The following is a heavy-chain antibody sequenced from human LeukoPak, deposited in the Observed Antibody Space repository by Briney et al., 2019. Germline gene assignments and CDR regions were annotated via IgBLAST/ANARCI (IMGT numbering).Heavy chain of an antibody. CDR1: GFTFSSYD. CDR2: ISYDGSNK. CDR3: AKFGGRGYSYGIQTQYYGMDV. J-gene: IGHJ6*02. D-gene: IGHD5-18*01. V-gene: IGHV3-30*18. Sequence: GGSLRLSCAASGFTFSSYDMHWVRQAPGKGLEWVAVISYDGSNKYYADSVKGRFTISRDNSKNTLYLQMNSLRAEDTAVYYCAKFGGRGYSYGIQTQYYGMDVWGQGTTVTVSS.